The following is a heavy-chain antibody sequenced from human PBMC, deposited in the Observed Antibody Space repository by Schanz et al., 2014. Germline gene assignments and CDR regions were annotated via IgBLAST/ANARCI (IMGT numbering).Heavy chain of an antibody. Sequence: EVQLVESGGGLVQPGGSLRLSCAASGFTFSSHWMHWVRQDPGKGLVWVARINSVGSNTDYADSVTGRFTISRDNAKNTLYLQMNNLRAEDTAVYYCVRVSFADPRLYRGMDRDIDYGGQGTLVTVSS. CDR1: GFTFSSHW. J-gene: IGHJ4*02. CDR2: INSVGSNT. V-gene: IGHV3-74*02. CDR3: VRVSFADPRLYRGMDRDIDY. D-gene: IGHD5-18*01.